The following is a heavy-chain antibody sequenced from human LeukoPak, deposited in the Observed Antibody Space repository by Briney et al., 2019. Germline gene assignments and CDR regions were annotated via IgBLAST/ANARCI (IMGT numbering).Heavy chain of an antibody. CDR2: ISGSGGST. D-gene: IGHD3-3*01. V-gene: IGHV3-23*01. CDR1: GFTFSSYA. Sequence: GGSLRLSCAASGFTFSSYATSWVRQAPGKGLEWVSAISGSGGSTYYADSVKGRFTISRDNSKNTLYLQTNSLRAGDTAVYYCAKIMSHDFWSGYYNNYFDYWGQGTLVTVSS. CDR3: AKIMSHDFWSGYYNNYFDY. J-gene: IGHJ4*02.